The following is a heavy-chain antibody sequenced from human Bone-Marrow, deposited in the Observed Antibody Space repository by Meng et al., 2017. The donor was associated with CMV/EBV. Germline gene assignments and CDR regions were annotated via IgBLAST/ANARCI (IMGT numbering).Heavy chain of an antibody. CDR2: ISSSSSYI. CDR1: GFTFSSYS. J-gene: IGHJ4*02. Sequence: GESLKISCAASGFTFSSYSMNWVRQAPGKGLEWVSSISSSSSYIYYADSVKGRFTISRDNAKLSLYLQINSLSAEDTAVYYCARDIWGYPRPWYWGVFDYWGQGTLVTVSS. D-gene: IGHD2-8*02. V-gene: IGHV3-21*01. CDR3: ARDIWGYPRPWYWGVFDY.